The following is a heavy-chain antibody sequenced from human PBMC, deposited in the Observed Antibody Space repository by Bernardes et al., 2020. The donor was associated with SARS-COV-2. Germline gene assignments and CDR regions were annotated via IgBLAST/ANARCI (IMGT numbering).Heavy chain of an antibody. CDR3: ARVLAYYYAMDV. D-gene: IGHD2-8*02. Sequence: GESLCLSCAASGFTFSSYGMHWVRQAPGQGLEWVAVIWYDGSNKYYADSVKGRFTISRDNSKNTLYLQMNSLRTEDTAVYYCARVLAYYYAMDVWGQGTTVTVSS. CDR2: IWYDGSNK. V-gene: IGHV3-33*01. CDR1: GFTFSSYG. J-gene: IGHJ6*02.